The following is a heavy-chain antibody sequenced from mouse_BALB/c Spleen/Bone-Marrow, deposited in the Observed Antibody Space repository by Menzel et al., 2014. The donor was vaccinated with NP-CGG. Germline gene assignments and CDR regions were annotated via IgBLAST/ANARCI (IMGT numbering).Heavy chain of an antibody. CDR2: IYPGNSNT. CDR3: TVSLTLYYFDY. D-gene: IGHD5-1*01. CDR1: GYSFTSYW. V-gene: IGHV1-5*01. Sequence: EVQLQQSGPVLARPGASVKMSCKASGYSFTSYWMHWVKQRPGQGLEWIGAIYPGNSNTNYNQKFTGKAKLTAVTSASTAYMERSSLTNEDSAVYYCTVSLTLYYFDYWGQGTTPTISS. J-gene: IGHJ2*01.